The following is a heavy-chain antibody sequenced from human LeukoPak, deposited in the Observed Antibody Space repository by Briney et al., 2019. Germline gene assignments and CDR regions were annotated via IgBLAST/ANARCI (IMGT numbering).Heavy chain of an antibody. CDR1: GGTFTSYA. J-gene: IGHJ6*03. D-gene: IGHD3-22*01. Sequence: GAGVKVTCKASGGTFTSYAISWVRQAPGQGLEWMGGITPIFGTAHYAQKIQGRVTLTTDTSTPTAYMELRRLRYDDTAVYYCARTNSYDSSGYEANYYYYYYMDVWGKGTTVTISS. CDR2: ITPIFGTA. V-gene: IGHV1-69*05. CDR3: ARTNSYDSSGYEANYYYYYYMDV.